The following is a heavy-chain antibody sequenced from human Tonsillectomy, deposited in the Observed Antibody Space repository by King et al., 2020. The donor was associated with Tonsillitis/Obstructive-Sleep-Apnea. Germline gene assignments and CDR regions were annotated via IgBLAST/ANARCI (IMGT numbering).Heavy chain of an antibody. Sequence: VQLVESGGGLVQPGGSLRLSCAASGFTFSSYSMNWVRQAPGKGLEWVSYISSSSSTIYYADSVKGRFTISGDNAKNSLYLQMNSLRDEDTAVYYCARDPLTSPASTSWLGPRVHWFDPWGQGTLVTVSS. CDR1: GFTFSSYS. CDR2: ISSSSSTI. V-gene: IGHV3-48*02. D-gene: IGHD2-2*01. CDR3: ARDPLTSPASTSWLGPRVHWFDP. J-gene: IGHJ5*02.